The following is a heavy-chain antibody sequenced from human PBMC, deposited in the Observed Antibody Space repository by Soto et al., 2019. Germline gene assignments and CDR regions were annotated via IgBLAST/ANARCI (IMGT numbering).Heavy chain of an antibody. CDR1: GFTFSIYT. CDR2: ISDTSSHI. Sequence: EVQLVESGGGLVKPGGSLRLSCAASGFTFSIYTMTWVRQAPGKGLEWVSSISDTSSHIYYSDSVKGRFTVSRDNAKNSLYLQVNSLRAEDTAVYYCARVRSGGSGYFDYWGQGNLVTVSS. D-gene: IGHD2-15*01. V-gene: IGHV3-21*01. CDR3: ARVRSGGSGYFDY. J-gene: IGHJ4*02.